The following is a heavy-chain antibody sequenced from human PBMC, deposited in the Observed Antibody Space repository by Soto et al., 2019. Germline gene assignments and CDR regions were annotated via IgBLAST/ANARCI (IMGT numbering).Heavy chain of an antibody. CDR3: AREVYSSSSAGNYYYYMDV. D-gene: IGHD6-6*01. Sequence: GASVKVSCKASGYTFTSYYMHWVRQAPGQGLEWMGIINPSGGSTSYAQKFQGRVTMTRDTSTSTVYMELSSLRSEDTAVYYCAREVYSSSSAGNYYYYMDVWGKGTTVTVSS. CDR1: GYTFTSYY. J-gene: IGHJ6*03. CDR2: INPSGGST. V-gene: IGHV1-46*01.